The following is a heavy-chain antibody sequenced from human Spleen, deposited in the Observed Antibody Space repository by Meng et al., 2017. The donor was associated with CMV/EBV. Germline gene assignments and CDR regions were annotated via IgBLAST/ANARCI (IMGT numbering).Heavy chain of an antibody. CDR1: TFTGQY. V-gene: IGHV1-2*02. D-gene: IGHD3-3*01. CDR3: ARGGGKTYYDFWSGYYMN. J-gene: IGHJ4*02. Sequence: TFTGQYIHWVRQAPGQGLEWMGWMNPNSGGTNYAQNFQGRVTMTRDTSISTAYMELTRLRSDDTAVYYCARGGGKTYYDFWSGYYMNWGQGTLVTVSS. CDR2: MNPNSGGT.